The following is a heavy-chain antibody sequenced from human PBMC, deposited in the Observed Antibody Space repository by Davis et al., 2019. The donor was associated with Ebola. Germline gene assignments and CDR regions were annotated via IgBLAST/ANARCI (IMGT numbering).Heavy chain of an antibody. V-gene: IGHV3-30-3*01. D-gene: IGHD1-1*01. CDR1: GFTFSSYV. Sequence: GESLKISCAASGFTFSSYVMHWVRQAPGKGLEWVAVISSDGNKKYYADSVKGRFTISRDNSKNTLYLQMNSLRAEDTAVYYCAKVERGYWGQGTLVTVSS. J-gene: IGHJ4*02. CDR2: ISSDGNKK. CDR3: AKVERGY.